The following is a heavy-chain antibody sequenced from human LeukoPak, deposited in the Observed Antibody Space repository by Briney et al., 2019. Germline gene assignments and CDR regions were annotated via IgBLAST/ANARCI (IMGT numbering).Heavy chain of an antibody. CDR2: IYYSGST. D-gene: IGHD6-6*01. V-gene: IGHV4-59*01. CDR1: GGSISSYY. CDR3: ARGGLIAARSCFDY. Sequence: SETLSLTCTVSGGSISSYYSSWIRQPPGKGLEWPGYIYYSGSTNYNTSLKSRVTISVDTPKNQFSLKPSSVTAADTAVYYCARGGLIAARSCFDYWGQGTLVTVSS. J-gene: IGHJ4*02.